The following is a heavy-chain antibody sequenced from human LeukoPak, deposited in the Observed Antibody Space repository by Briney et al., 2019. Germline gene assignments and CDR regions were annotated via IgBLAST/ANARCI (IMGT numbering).Heavy chain of an antibody. CDR3: AKDWSLLSSYSSGWHDY. CDR1: GFTFDDYA. D-gene: IGHD6-19*01. Sequence: GGSLRLSCAASGFTFDDYAMHWVRQAPGKGLEWVSGISWNSGSIGYADSVKGRFTISRDNAKNSLYLQMNSLRAEDTALYYCAKDWSLLSSYSSGWHDYWGQGTLVTVSS. V-gene: IGHV3-9*01. CDR2: ISWNSGSI. J-gene: IGHJ4*02.